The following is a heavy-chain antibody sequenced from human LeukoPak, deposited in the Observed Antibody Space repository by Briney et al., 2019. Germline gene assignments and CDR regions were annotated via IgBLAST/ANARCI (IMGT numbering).Heavy chain of an antibody. Sequence: PSETLSLTCTVSGGSISSYYWSWIRQPPGKGLEWIGYIYYSGSTNYNPSLKSRVTISVDTSKNQFSLKLSSVTAADTAVYYCASVGSYYYDSSGYYPNNNWFDPWGQGTLVTVSS. J-gene: IGHJ5*02. D-gene: IGHD3-22*01. CDR3: ASVGSYYYDSSGYYPNNNWFDP. CDR2: IYYSGST. V-gene: IGHV4-59*01. CDR1: GGSISSYY.